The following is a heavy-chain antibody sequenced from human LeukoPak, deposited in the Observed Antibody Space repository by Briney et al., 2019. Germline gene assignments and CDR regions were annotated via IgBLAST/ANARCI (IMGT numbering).Heavy chain of an antibody. CDR3: AREGGYYGSGSS. V-gene: IGHV4-59*02. CDR2: IHHSGRT. J-gene: IGHJ5*02. D-gene: IGHD3-10*01. CDR1: GGSVSNYF. Sequence: KPSETLSLTCTVSGGSVSNYFWSWIRQPPGKGLEWIGNIHHSGRTYYNPSVKSRVTISLDTSKNQFSLKLTSVTAADTAVYYCAREGGYYGSGSSWGQGTLVTVSS.